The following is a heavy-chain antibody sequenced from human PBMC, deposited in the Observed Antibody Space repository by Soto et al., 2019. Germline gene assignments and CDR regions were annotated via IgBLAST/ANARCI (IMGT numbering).Heavy chain of an antibody. J-gene: IGHJ4*02. V-gene: IGHV3-30*18. Sequence: PGGSLRLSCAAPGFTFSSYGMHWVRQAPGKGLEWVAVISYDGSNKYYADSVKGRFTISRDNSKNTLYLQMNSLRAEDTAVYYCAKDPCTSCYTFDYWGQGTLVTVSS. CDR3: AKDPCTSCYTFDY. CDR2: ISYDGSNK. CDR1: GFTFSSYG. D-gene: IGHD2-2*01.